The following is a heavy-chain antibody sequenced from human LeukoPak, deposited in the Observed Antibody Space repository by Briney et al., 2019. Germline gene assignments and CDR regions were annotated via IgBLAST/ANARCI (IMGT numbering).Heavy chain of an antibody. CDR2: IYYSGST. D-gene: IGHD1-26*01. CDR1: GGSLSSGGYY. J-gene: IGHJ3*02. V-gene: IGHV4-31*03. Sequence: PSQTLSLTCTVSGGSLSSGGYYWSWIRQHPGTGLEWIGYIYYSGSTYYNPSLKSRVTISVDTSKNQFSLKLSSVTAADTAVYYCASSMEWELPDAFDIWGQGTMVTVSS. CDR3: ASSMEWELPDAFDI.